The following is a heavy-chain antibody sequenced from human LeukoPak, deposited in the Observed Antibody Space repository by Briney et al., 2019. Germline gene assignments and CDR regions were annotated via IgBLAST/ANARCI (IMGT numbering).Heavy chain of an antibody. CDR2: ISHDGNDK. V-gene: IGHV3-30*03. Sequence: PGGSLRPSCAASGFTLRSYGMHWVRQAPGKGLEWVAVISHDGNDKYYEDSLKGRFTISRDNSKNTLYLEMNSLRAEDTAVYYCARDAGTWGYGYNFDYWGQGILVSVSS. D-gene: IGHD1-14*01. CDR3: ARDAGTWGYGYNFDY. CDR1: GFTLRSYG. J-gene: IGHJ4*02.